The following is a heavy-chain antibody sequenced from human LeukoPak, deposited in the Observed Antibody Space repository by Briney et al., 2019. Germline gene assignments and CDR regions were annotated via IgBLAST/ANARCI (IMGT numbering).Heavy chain of an antibody. Sequence: ASVKVPRKASGYRFDGYCLHGVRQAPAQGLEWMGWITPNRGEIRIAQKFRGGVTLTRDTSYSTAYMELTGLTSDDTAVYYCARGSIVWSAILVYGGRSSLDHWGRGTLVTVSS. J-gene: IGHJ4*02. CDR3: ARGSIVWSAILVYGGRSSLDH. CDR2: ITPNRGEI. CDR1: GYRFDGYC. V-gene: IGHV1-2*02. D-gene: IGHD1-26*01.